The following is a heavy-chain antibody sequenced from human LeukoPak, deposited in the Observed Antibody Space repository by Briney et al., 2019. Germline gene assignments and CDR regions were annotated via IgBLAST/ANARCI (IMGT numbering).Heavy chain of an antibody. J-gene: IGHJ5*02. D-gene: IGHD3-16*01. CDR2: IYNSGST. CDR3: ARDRELGS. Sequence: SETLSLTCIVSGGSISIYYWNWIRQPPGKGLEWIGYIYNSGSTDYNPSLRRRVTISADTSKNQFSLKLTSVTAADTAVYYCARDRELGSWGQGILVTVSS. V-gene: IGHV4-59*01. CDR1: GGSISIYY.